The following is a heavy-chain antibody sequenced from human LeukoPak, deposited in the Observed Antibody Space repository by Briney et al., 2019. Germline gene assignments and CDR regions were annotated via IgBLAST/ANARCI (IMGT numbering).Heavy chain of an antibody. CDR2: ISSSSSYI. D-gene: IGHD6-19*01. V-gene: IGHV3-21*01. Sequence: TGGSLRLSCAASGFTFSSYAMHWVRQAPGKGLEWVSSISSSSSYIYYADSVKGRFTISRDNAKNSLYLQMNSLRAEDTAVYYCARDVRKQWLVPDAFDIWGQGTMVTVSS. J-gene: IGHJ3*02. CDR3: ARDVRKQWLVPDAFDI. CDR1: GFTFSSYA.